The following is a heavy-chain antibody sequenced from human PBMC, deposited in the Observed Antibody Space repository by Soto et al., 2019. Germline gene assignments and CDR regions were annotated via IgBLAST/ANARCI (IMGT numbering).Heavy chain of an antibody. V-gene: IGHV4-31*03. J-gene: IGHJ5*02. CDR1: GGSISSGDYY. CDR2: IYYSGST. Sequence: SETLSLTCTVSGGSISSGDYYWSWIRQHPGKGLEWIGYIYYSGSTYYNPSLKSRVTISVDTSKNQFSLKLSSVTAADTAVYYCARDRGDSSSWSWGWFDPWGQGTLVTVSS. CDR3: ARDRGDSSSWSWGWFDP. D-gene: IGHD6-13*01.